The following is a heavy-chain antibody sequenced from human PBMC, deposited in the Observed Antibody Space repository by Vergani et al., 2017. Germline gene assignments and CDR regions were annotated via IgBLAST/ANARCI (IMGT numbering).Heavy chain of an antibody. Sequence: EVQLVESGEDVERPGGSLRLSCAASGFTFDDYAMSWVRQAPGKGLEWVSGINWNGGSTSYADSVKGRFTISRDNAKNSLYLQMNSLRVEDTALYYCARRSGYSTGWIDYWGQGTLVTVSS. V-gene: IGHV3-20*04. CDR2: INWNGGST. D-gene: IGHD6-19*01. CDR3: ARRSGYSTGWIDY. J-gene: IGHJ4*02. CDR1: GFTFDDYA.